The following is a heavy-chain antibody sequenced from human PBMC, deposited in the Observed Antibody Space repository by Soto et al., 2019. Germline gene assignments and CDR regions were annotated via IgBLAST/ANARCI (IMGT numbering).Heavy chain of an antibody. CDR3: VRDLSTFGLLSAAAYNSLAP. J-gene: IGHJ5*02. V-gene: IGHV4-59*01. CDR1: GDSIKIYD. Sequence: PSDTVSLTCTVSGDSIKIYDWSGMRQGPGKGLGWIGYIYYSGNTNYSPSLKGRVTISVDTSKNQCSLKVNSVPPADTAVYSSVRDLSTFGLLSAAAYNSLAPSGQGTQVT. CDR2: IYYSGNT. D-gene: IGHD1-1*01.